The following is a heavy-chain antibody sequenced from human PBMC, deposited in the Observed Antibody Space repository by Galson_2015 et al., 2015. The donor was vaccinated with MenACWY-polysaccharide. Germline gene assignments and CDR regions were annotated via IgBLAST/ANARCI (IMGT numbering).Heavy chain of an antibody. CDR2: ITDSGGSI. V-gene: IGHV3-48*04. Sequence: SMRLAGAASGFAFSSYSMNWVRQAPGKGLEWLTYITDSGGSIFYEDSVKGRFTISRDNAKNSLYLQMNSLRVEDTAIYYCARELPPTVYDFDYWGQGTLVTVSS. CDR1: GFAFSSYS. J-gene: IGHJ4*02. CDR3: ARELPPTVYDFDY. D-gene: IGHD5/OR15-5a*01.